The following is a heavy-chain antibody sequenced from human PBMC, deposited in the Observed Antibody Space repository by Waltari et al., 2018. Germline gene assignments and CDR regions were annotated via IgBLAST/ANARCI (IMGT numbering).Heavy chain of an antibody. Sequence: QLQLQESGPGLVKPSETLSLTCTVSGGSISSSSYYWGWIRQPPGKGLEWIGSIYYSGSTSYNPSLKSRVTISVDTSKNQFSLKLSSVTAADTAVYYCARQEVGAIDYWGQGTLVTVSS. D-gene: IGHD1-26*01. CDR1: GGSISSSSYY. CDR2: IYYSGST. CDR3: ARQEVGAIDY. V-gene: IGHV4-39*01. J-gene: IGHJ4*02.